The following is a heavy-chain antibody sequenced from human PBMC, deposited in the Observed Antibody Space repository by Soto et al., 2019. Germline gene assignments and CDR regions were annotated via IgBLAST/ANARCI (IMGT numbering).Heavy chain of an antibody. Sequence: EVQLVESGGGLVQPGGSLRLSCAASGLTFSNYAMNWVRQAPGKGLEWVSYIGSTSSPMYYADSVKGRFTISRDNAKNSLYLQMHSLRDEDMAVYYCATYHWPTLDDWGQGTLVTVSS. CDR2: IGSTSSPM. CDR3: ATYHWPTLDD. CDR1: GLTFSNYA. J-gene: IGHJ4*02. D-gene: IGHD2-2*01. V-gene: IGHV3-48*02.